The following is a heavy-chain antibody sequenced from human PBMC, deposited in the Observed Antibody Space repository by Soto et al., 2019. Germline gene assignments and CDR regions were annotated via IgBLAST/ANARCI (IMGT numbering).Heavy chain of an antibody. CDR1: GGSISTGGYY. V-gene: IGHV4-31*03. CDR3: ARSVFP. J-gene: IGHJ5*02. CDR2: FYYSGST. Sequence: QVQLQESGPGLVKPSQTLSLTCTVSGGSISTGGYYWNWIRQHPGKGLEWIGCFYYSGSTYYNPSLRSRVTISVNTSKNQFSLRLSSVTAADTAVYYCARSVFPWGQGTLVTVSS.